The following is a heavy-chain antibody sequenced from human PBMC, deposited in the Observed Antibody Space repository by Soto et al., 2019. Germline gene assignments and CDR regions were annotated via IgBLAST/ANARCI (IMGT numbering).Heavy chain of an antibody. CDR2: IYYSGST. CDR3: ARADSDDSSGYYPYYFDF. Sequence: SETLSLPCTVPGRSISSGDHYWSWIRQPPGKGLEWIGYIYYSGSTYYNPSLKSRVTISVDTSKNQFSLKLSSVTAADTAVYYCARADSDDSSGYYPYYFDFWGQGTLVTVSS. V-gene: IGHV4-30-4*01. CDR1: GRSISSGDHY. D-gene: IGHD3-22*01. J-gene: IGHJ4*02.